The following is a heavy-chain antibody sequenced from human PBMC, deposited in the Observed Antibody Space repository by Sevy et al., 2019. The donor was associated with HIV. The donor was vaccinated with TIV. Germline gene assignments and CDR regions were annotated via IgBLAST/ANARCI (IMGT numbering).Heavy chain of an antibody. CDR2: IKRDGSDK. Sequence: GGSLRLSCAASGFTFNNYWMTWVRQAPGKGLEWVANIKRDGSDKYYMESVKGRFNISRDNTKNSLYLQLNSLRAKDTAVYYCARSWDYWGQMGYWGQGTLVTVSS. J-gene: IGHJ4*02. D-gene: IGHD7-27*01. CDR1: GFTFNNYW. V-gene: IGHV3-7*03. CDR3: ARSWDYWGQMGY.